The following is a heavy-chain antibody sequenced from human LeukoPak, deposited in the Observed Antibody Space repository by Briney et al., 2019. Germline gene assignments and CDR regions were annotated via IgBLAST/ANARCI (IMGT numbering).Heavy chain of an antibody. CDR2: IKQDGSEK. Sequence: GGSLRLSCAASGFTFSSYWMSWVRQAPGKGLEWVANIKQDGSEKYYVDPVKGRFTISRDNAKNSLYLQMNSLRAEDTAVYYCARDQRNGYNYGAFDIWGQGTMVTVSS. CDR1: GFTFSSYW. D-gene: IGHD5-24*01. CDR3: ARDQRNGYNYGAFDI. J-gene: IGHJ3*02. V-gene: IGHV3-7*01.